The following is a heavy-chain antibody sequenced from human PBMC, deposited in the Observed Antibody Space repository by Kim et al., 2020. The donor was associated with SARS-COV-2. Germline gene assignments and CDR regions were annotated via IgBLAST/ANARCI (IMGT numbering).Heavy chain of an antibody. V-gene: IGHV1-3*01. CDR3: ARATGYYDILTGYYPSHFDY. CDR2: INAGNGNT. J-gene: IGHJ4*02. D-gene: IGHD3-9*01. CDR1: GYTFTSYA. Sequence: ASVKVSCKASGYTFTSYAMHWVRQAPGQRLEWMGWINAGNGNTKYSQKFQGRVTITRDTSASTAYMELSSLRSEDTAVYYCARATGYYDILTGYYPSHFDYWGQGTLVTVSS.